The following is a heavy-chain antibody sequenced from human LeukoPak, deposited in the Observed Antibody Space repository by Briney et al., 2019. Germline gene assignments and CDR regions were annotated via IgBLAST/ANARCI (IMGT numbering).Heavy chain of an antibody. CDR3: ATEQDNYDSSGYYDY. V-gene: IGHV1-18*01. CDR2: ISAYNGNT. J-gene: IGHJ4*02. D-gene: IGHD3-22*01. Sequence: ASVKVSCKASGYTFTSYGISWVRQAPGQGLEWMGWISAYNGNTNYAQKLQGRVTMTTDTSTNTAYMELRGLRSDDTAVYYCATEQDNYDSSGYYDYWGQGTLVTVSS. CDR1: GYTFTSYG.